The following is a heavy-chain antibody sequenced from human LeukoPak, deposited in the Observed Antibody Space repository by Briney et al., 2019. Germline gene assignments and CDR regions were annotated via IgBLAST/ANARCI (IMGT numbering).Heavy chain of an antibody. CDR2: IKQDGSEK. CDR1: GFTFSSYW. Sequence: PGGSLRLSCAASGFTFSSYWMSWVRQAPGKGLEWVANIKQDGSEKYYVDSVKGRFTISRDNAKNSLYLQMSSLRAEDTAVYYCARERGLVRGVINLYYFDYWGQGTLVTVSS. V-gene: IGHV3-7*01. CDR3: ARERGLVRGVINLYYFDY. J-gene: IGHJ4*02. D-gene: IGHD3-10*01.